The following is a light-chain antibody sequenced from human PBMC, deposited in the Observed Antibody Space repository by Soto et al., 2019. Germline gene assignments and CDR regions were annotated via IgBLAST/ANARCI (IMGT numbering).Light chain of an antibody. CDR2: TVS. CDR3: QQSSSTPPFT. Sequence: DIPMTQSPSSLSASVGDRVTITCRASQNISIYLNWYQQKPGKAPTLLIYTVSNLQSGVPSRFSADGSGTDFTLTISSLQPEDFATYYCQQSSSTPPFTFGPGTKVDIK. J-gene: IGKJ3*01. V-gene: IGKV1-39*01. CDR1: QNISIY.